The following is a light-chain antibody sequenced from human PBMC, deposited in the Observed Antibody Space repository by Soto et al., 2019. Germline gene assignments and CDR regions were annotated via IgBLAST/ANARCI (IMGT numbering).Light chain of an antibody. CDR2: DVT. V-gene: IGLV2-11*01. J-gene: IGLJ1*01. CDR1: SSDVCGYDY. CDR3: RSYADNXFYV. Sequence: QSSLTQPRSVSGSPVQSVTFSCTGTSSDVCGYDYVSWYQHHPGKATKLIIFDVTKRPSGVHDRFSGSKSVNTASLTISGLQAEDAAEYHCRSYADNXFYVLGRGTKVXV.